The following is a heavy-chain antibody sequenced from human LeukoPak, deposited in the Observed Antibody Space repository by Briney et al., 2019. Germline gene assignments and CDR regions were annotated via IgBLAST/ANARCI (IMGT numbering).Heavy chain of an antibody. CDR1: GFTFSSYN. CDR3: ARAAVTGMRDFDY. Sequence: PGGSLRLSCAASGFTFSSYNMNWVRQALGKGLEWVSSISGSSSYIYYADSMKGRFTISRDNAKNLLYLQMNSLRVDDTAVYYCARAAVTGMRDFDYWGQGALVIVSS. J-gene: IGHJ4*02. CDR2: ISGSSSYI. V-gene: IGHV3-21*01. D-gene: IGHD6-19*01.